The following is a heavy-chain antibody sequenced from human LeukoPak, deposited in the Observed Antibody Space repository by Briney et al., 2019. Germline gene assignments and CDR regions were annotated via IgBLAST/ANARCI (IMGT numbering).Heavy chain of an antibody. J-gene: IGHJ3*02. D-gene: IGHD1-26*01. V-gene: IGHV3-30*02. CDR1: GFTLSTYG. CDR3: AKPFIVGATSHAFDI. Sequence: GGSLRLSCAASGFTLSTYGMHWVRQAPGKGLEWVAFIRYDGSDKYYADSVNGRFTISRDNSKNTLYLQMNSLRAEDTAVYYCAKPFIVGATSHAFDIWGQGTMVTVSS. CDR2: IRYDGSDK.